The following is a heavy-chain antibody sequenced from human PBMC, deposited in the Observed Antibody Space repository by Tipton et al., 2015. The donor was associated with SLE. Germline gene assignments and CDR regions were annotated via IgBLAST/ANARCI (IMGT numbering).Heavy chain of an antibody. Sequence: SLRLSCAASGFTFSNYGMHWVRQAPGKGLEWVAVISYDESNKFYADSVKGRFTISRDNSKNTLYLQMSSLRAEDTALYYCARVGLDYWGQGTLVTVPS. D-gene: IGHD3-10*01. CDR1: GFTFSNYG. CDR3: ARVGLDY. V-gene: IGHV3-30*03. J-gene: IGHJ4*02. CDR2: ISYDESNK.